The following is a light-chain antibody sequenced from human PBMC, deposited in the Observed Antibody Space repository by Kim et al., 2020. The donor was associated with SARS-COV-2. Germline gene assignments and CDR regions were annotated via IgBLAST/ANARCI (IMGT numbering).Light chain of an antibody. CDR1: KLGHKY. Sequence: SYELTQPPSLSVSPGQTASIPCSGDKLGHKYVEWYQQKPGQSPVVVIYQDNKRPSGIPERFSGSNSGNTATLTISVSQAVDEADYYCQAWDTSTVVFGGGTQLTVL. V-gene: IGLV3-1*01. CDR3: QAWDTSTVV. J-gene: IGLJ3*02. CDR2: QDN.